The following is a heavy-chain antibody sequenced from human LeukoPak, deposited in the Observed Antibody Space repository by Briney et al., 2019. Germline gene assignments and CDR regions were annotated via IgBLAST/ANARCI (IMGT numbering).Heavy chain of an antibody. D-gene: IGHD4-17*01. CDR1: GFTFSSYA. V-gene: IGHV3-23*01. Sequence: GESLRLSCAASGFTFSSYAMSWVRQAPGKRLERVSAISGSGGSTYYADSVKGRFTISRDNSKNTLYLQMNSLRAEDTAVYYCAKADGVYGDYVAFDIWGQGTMVTVSS. J-gene: IGHJ3*02. CDR3: AKADGVYGDYVAFDI. CDR2: ISGSGGST.